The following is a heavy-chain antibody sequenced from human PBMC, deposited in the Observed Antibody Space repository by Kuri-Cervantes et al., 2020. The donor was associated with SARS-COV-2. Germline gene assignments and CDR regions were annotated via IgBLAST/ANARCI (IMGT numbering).Heavy chain of an antibody. CDR3: ATTYPGEWLPLDY. J-gene: IGHJ4*02. V-gene: IGHV3-30*03. CDR1: GFTFSSYG. Sequence: GESLKISCAASGFTFSSYGMHWVRQAPGKGLEWVAVISYDGSNKYYADSVKGRFTISRDNSKNTLYLQMNSLRAEDTAVYYCATTYPGEWLPLDYWGQGTLVTVSS. D-gene: IGHD3-10*01. CDR2: ISYDGSNK.